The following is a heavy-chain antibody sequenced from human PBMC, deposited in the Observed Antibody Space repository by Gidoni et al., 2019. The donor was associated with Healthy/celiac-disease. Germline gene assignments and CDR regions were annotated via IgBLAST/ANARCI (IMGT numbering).Heavy chain of an antibody. V-gene: IGHV4-39*01. J-gene: IGHJ3*02. CDR1: GGSISSSSYY. D-gene: IGHD3-16*01. Sequence: QLQLQESGPGLVKPSETLSLTCTVSGGSISSSSYYWGWIRQPPGKGLGWIGSIYYSGSTYYNPSLKSRVTISVDQSKNPFSLKLSSVTAAETGVYFCARRVGWGKADAFDIWGQGTMVTVSS. CDR3: ARRVGWGKADAFDI. CDR2: IYYSGST.